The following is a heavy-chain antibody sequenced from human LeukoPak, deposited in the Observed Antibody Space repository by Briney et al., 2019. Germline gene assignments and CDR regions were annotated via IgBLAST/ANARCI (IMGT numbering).Heavy chain of an antibody. V-gene: IGHV1-2*02. CDR2: INPNSGGT. CDR1: GYTFTSCA. D-gene: IGHD2-15*01. J-gene: IGHJ4*02. CDR3: ARGEQVADNFDY. Sequence: ASVKVSCKASGYTFTSCAMNWVRQAPGQGLEWMGWINPNSGGTNYAQKFQGRVTMTRDTSISTAYMELSRLRSDDTAVYYCARGEQVADNFDYWGQGTLVTVSS.